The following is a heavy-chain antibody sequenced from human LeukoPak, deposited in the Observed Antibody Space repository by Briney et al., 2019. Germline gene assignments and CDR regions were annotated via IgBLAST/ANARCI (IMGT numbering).Heavy chain of an antibody. Sequence: GGSLRLSCADSGFTFSDYYMCWIRQAPGKGLEWVSYISSSGSTIYYADSVKGRFTISRDTANNSLYLQMNSLRADDKAVYYCARDRLRIFGVVTYMFDYWGQGTLVTVSS. CDR1: GFTFSDYY. D-gene: IGHD3-3*01. V-gene: IGHV3-11*01. J-gene: IGHJ4*02. CDR2: ISSSGSTI. CDR3: ARDRLRIFGVVTYMFDY.